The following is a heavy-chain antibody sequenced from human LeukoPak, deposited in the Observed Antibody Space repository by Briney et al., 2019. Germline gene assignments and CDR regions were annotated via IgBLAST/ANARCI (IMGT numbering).Heavy chain of an antibody. CDR2: ISNDGSKK. CDR3: ARDLAYCGGECYSGDAFDI. CDR1: GFTFSSYA. J-gene: IGHJ3*02. Sequence: GGSLRLSCAASGFTFSSYAMHWVRQAPGKGLEWVAVISNDGSKKQYADSVKGRFTISRDNSKNTLYLQMNSLRAGDTDVYYCARDLAYCGGECYSGDAFDIWGQGTMVTVSS. V-gene: IGHV3-30*04. D-gene: IGHD2-21*01.